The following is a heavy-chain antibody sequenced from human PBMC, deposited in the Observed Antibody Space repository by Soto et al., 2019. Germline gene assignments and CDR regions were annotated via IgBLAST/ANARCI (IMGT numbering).Heavy chain of an antibody. D-gene: IGHD3-10*01. CDR1: GGSISSYY. CDR3: ARDLGETASDI. V-gene: IGHV4-59*01. J-gene: IGHJ3*02. CDR2: IYYSGST. Sequence: SETLSLTCTVSGGSISSYYWSWIRQPPGKGLEWIGYIYYSGSTNYNPSLKSRVTISVDTSKNQFSLKLSSVTAADTAVYYCARDLGETASDIWGQGTMVTVSS.